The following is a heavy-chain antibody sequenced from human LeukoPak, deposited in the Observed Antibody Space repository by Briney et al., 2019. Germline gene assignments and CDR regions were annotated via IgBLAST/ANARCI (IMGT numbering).Heavy chain of an antibody. CDR2: IYPGDSDT. Sequence: GESLKISCKGSGYSFTSYWIGWVRQMPGKGLEWMGIIYPGDSDTRYSPSFQGQVTISADKSISTAYLQWSSLKASDTAVYYCARHKTSPYYDFWSDYWGQGTLVTVSS. CDR3: ARHKTSPYYDFWSDY. J-gene: IGHJ4*02. D-gene: IGHD3-3*01. V-gene: IGHV5-51*01. CDR1: GYSFTSYW.